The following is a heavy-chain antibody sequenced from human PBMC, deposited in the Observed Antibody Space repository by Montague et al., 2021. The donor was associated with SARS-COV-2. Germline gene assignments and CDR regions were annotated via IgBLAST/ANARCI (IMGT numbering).Heavy chain of an antibody. CDR2: IFYTGST. D-gene: IGHD2-15*01. J-gene: IGHJ4*02. V-gene: IGHV4-59*01. CDR1: GGSTSNYY. CDR3: ARAQNICFIANCVNYFDL. Sequence: SETLSLTCSVSGGSTSNYYWTWIRQSPGKGLQWIGYIFYTGSTKFNPSLKGRVSMSLDTSKNHFSLRLSAVTAADTARYYCARAQNICFIANCVNYFDLWGLGALVPVSS.